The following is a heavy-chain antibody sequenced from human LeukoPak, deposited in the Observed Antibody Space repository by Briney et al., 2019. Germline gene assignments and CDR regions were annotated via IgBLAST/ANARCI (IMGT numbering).Heavy chain of an antibody. CDR3: ARDLSLYCNGGSCYSLNY. Sequence: GGSLRLSCTASGFTFSSYSMNWVRQAPGKGLEWVSYISSSGSTIYYADSVKGRFTISRDNARNSLYLQMNSLRAEDTAVYYCARDLSLYCNGGSCYSLNYWGQGTLVIVSS. D-gene: IGHD2-15*01. J-gene: IGHJ4*02. CDR1: GFTFSSYS. CDR2: ISSSGSTI. V-gene: IGHV3-48*04.